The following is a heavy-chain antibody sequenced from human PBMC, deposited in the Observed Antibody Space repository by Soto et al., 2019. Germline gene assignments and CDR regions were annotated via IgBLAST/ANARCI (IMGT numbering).Heavy chain of an antibody. V-gene: IGHV4-59*08. D-gene: IGHD3-3*01. J-gene: IGHJ4*02. CDR1: GGSISSYY. CDR3: ARRVTIFGVAYFDY. Sequence: SETLSLTCTVSGGSISSYYWSWIRQPPGKGLEWIGYIYYSGSTNYNPSLKSRVTISVDTSKNQFSLKLSSVTTADTAVYYCARRVTIFGVAYFDYWGQGTLVTVSS. CDR2: IYYSGST.